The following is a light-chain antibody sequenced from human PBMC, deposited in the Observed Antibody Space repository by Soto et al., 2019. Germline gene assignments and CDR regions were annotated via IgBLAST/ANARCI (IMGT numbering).Light chain of an antibody. CDR3: SSYTPSSTYV. V-gene: IGLV2-14*01. CDR2: DVS. Sequence: QSALTQPASVSGSPGQAITICCTGTSSDVGSYNYVSWYQQHPGKAPKVMIYDVSNRPSGVSYRFSGSKSGNTASLTISGLQAEDEADYYCSSYTPSSTYVFGTGTKLTVL. CDR1: SSDVGSYNY. J-gene: IGLJ1*01.